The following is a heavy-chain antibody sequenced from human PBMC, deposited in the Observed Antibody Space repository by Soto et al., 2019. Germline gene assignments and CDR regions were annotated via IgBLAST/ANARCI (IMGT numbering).Heavy chain of an antibody. D-gene: IGHD3-3*02. Sequence: QVQLVQSGAEVKKPGASVKVSCKASGYTFTSYGISWVRQAPGQGLEWMGWISAYNGNTNYAQKLQGRGTMTTDTSTSSAYMELRSLRSDDTAVYYCATSPISGVVILQPYYWGQGTLVTVSS. CDR2: ISAYNGNT. CDR1: GYTFTSYG. J-gene: IGHJ4*02. V-gene: IGHV1-18*01. CDR3: ATSPISGVVILQPYY.